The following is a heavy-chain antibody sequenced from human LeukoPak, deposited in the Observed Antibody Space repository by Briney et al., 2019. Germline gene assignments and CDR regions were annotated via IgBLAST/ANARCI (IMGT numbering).Heavy chain of an antibody. Sequence: PGGSLRLSCAASGFTFSSYWMSWVRQAPGKGLEWVANIKQDGSEKYYVDSVKGRFTISRDNAKNSLYLQMNSLRAEDTAVYYCAREYYGDYLGGAFDIWGQGTMVTVSS. V-gene: IGHV3-7*01. D-gene: IGHD4-17*01. CDR3: AREYYGDYLGGAFDI. CDR2: IKQDGSEK. J-gene: IGHJ3*02. CDR1: GFTFSSYW.